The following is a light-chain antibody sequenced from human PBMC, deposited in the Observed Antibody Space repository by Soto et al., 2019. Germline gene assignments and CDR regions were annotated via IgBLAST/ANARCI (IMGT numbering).Light chain of an antibody. V-gene: IGLV2-14*01. CDR3: SSYTSSSAWV. J-gene: IGLJ3*02. Sequence: QSVLTQPASVSGSPVQSITISCTGTSSDVGGYNYVSWYQQHPGKAPKLMIYDVSNRPSGVSNRFSGSKSRNTASLTISGLQAEDEADYYCSSYTSSSAWVFGGGTKLPVL. CDR1: SSDVGGYNY. CDR2: DVS.